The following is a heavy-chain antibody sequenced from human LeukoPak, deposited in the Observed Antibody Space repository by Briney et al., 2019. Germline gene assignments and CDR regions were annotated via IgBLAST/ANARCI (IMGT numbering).Heavy chain of an antibody. CDR3: ARHAGGISATGTRPFDY. CDR1: GASFSSSAYY. V-gene: IGHV4-39*01. J-gene: IGHJ4*02. D-gene: IGHD6-13*01. Sequence: SETLSLTCTVSGASFSSSAYYWGWIRQPPGKGLEWIGSIYYSGSTYFNPSLKSRVTMSVDTSKNQFSLKLSSVTAADTAVYYCARHAGGISATGTRPFDYWGQGTLVTVSS. CDR2: IYYSGST.